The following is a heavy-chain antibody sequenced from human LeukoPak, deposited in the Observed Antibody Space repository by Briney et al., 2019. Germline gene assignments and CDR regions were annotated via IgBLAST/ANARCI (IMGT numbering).Heavy chain of an antibody. CDR2: IYYSGST. Sequence: SETLSLTCTVSGGSISSSSYYWGWIRQPPGKGLEWIGSIYYSGSTYYNPSLKSRVTISVDTSKNQFSLKLSSVTAADTAVYYCARGGPVTMVRGDGARGDDYWGQGTLVTVSS. J-gene: IGHJ4*02. D-gene: IGHD3-10*01. CDR3: ARGGPVTMVRGDGARGDDY. V-gene: IGHV4-39*01. CDR1: GGSISSSSYY.